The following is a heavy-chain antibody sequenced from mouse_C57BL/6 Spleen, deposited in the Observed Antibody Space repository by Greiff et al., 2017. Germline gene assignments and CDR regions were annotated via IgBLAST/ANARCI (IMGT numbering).Heavy chain of an antibody. CDR1: GYTFTSYW. CDR2: IHPNSGST. Sequence: QVQLQQPGAELVKPGASVKLSCKASGYTFTSYWMHWVKQRPGQGLEWIGMIHPNSGSTNYNEKFKSKATLTVDKSSSTAYMQLSSLTSEDPAVYYCAREGDGYPYYYAMDYWGQGTSVTVSS. V-gene: IGHV1-64*01. J-gene: IGHJ4*01. CDR3: AREGDGYPYYYAMDY. D-gene: IGHD2-3*01.